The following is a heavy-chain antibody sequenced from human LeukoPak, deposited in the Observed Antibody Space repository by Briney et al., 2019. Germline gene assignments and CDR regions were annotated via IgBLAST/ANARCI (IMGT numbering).Heavy chain of an antibody. D-gene: IGHD3-9*01. CDR2: ISSSSSTI. V-gene: IGHV3-48*02. Sequence: QSGGSLRLSCAASGFTFSSYSMNWVRQAPGKGLEWVSYISSSSSTIYYADSVKGRFTISRDNAKNSLYLQMNSLRDEDTAVYYCARGTYYDILTGYFYFDYWGQGTLVTVSS. J-gene: IGHJ4*02. CDR3: ARGTYYDILTGYFYFDY. CDR1: GFTFSSYS.